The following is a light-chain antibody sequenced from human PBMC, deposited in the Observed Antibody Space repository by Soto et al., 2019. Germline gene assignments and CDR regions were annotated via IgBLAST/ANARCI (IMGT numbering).Light chain of an antibody. Sequence: DIEITPSPSTLSGAPGDRVTLTCRASQTISSWLAWYQQKPGKAPKLLIYKASTLKSGVPSRFSGSGSGTAFTLTISSLQPEDFATYYCQQGYITPWSLGQG. CDR2: KAS. V-gene: IGKV1-5*03. CDR1: QTISSW. J-gene: IGKJ1*01. CDR3: QQGYITPWS.